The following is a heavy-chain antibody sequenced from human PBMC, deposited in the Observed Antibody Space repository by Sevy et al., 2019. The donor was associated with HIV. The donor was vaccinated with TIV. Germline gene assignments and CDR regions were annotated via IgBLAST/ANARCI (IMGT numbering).Heavy chain of an antibody. V-gene: IGHV1-18*01. J-gene: IGHJ4*02. CDR3: ARSYGSGNSYGY. Sequence: ASVKVSCKASGYTFISYAINWVRQAPGQGLEWMGWISAYNGNTNYAQKLQGRVTMTTDTSSSTAYMELRSLRSDDTAAYYCARSYGSGNSYGYWGQGTLVTVSS. D-gene: IGHD3-10*01. CDR2: ISAYNGNT. CDR1: GYTFISYA.